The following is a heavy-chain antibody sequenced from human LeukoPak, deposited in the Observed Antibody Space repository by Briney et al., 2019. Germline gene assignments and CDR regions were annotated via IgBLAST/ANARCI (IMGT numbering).Heavy chain of an antibody. CDR3: ARGRTVTNDFDL. CDR2: FNPSGSNT. D-gene: IGHD4-17*01. CDR1: GYTLDVYY. Sequence: ASVKVSCKASGYTLDVYYIHWVRQAPGQGLEWMGIFNPSGSNTNYAQRFQGRVTLTRDTSTTTVYMDLSGLRPEDTAVYYCARGRTVTNDFDLWGRGTLLTVSS. V-gene: IGHV1-46*02. J-gene: IGHJ2*01.